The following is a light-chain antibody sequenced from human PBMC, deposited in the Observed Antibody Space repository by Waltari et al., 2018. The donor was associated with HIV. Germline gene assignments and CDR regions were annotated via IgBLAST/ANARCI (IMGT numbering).Light chain of an antibody. Sequence: QTVVTQEPSISVSPGGTVTLTCGLRSGSVSTTSFPSWYQQTPGQAPRTLTYSTDTRASGAPDRCSGSILENKAALTITGARAEDESDYYCVVYVDSGSWIFGGGTRLTVL. V-gene: IGLV8-61*01. CDR2: STD. CDR1: SGSVSTTSF. J-gene: IGLJ2*01. CDR3: VVYVDSGSWI.